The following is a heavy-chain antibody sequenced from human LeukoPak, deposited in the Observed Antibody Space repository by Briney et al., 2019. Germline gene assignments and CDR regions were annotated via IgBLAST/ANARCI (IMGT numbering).Heavy chain of an antibody. CDR1: GGSISSYY. Sequence: PSETLSLTCTVSGGSISSYYWSWVRQPAGKGMEWIGRIYTSGSNNYNPSLKSRVTISVDMSKNQFSLKLSSVTAADTAVYYCARVAAPEAFDIWGQGTMVTVSS. CDR3: ARVAAPEAFDI. CDR2: IYTSGSN. J-gene: IGHJ3*02. V-gene: IGHV4-4*07.